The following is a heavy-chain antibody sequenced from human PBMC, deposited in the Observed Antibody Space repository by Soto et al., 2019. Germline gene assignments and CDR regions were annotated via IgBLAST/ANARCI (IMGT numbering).Heavy chain of an antibody. Sequence: GGSLRLSCAASGFTFSSYAMSWVRQAPGKGLEWVSAISGSGGSTYYADSVKGRFTISRDNSKNTLYLQMNSLRYEDTAVYFCARVICIFTSCYDGGYQNNRAVGGKGTTVTVSS. CDR3: ARVICIFTSCYDGGYQNNRAV. CDR2: ISGSGGST. D-gene: IGHD2-2*01. CDR1: GFTFSSYA. J-gene: IGHJ6*03. V-gene: IGHV3-23*01.